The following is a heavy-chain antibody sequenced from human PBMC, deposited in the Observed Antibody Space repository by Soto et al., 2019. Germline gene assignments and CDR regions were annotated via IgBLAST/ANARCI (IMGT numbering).Heavy chain of an antibody. CDR3: ARVPGMERAFDI. Sequence: QVQRGQSGAEVKKPVSSVKVSCQASGGTFSSYAISWVRQAPGQGLEWMGGIIPIFGTANYAQKFQGRVTITADESTSTAYMELSSLRSEDTAVYYCARVPGMERAFDIWGQGTMVTVSS. V-gene: IGHV1-69*01. D-gene: IGHD1-26*01. CDR1: GGTFSSYA. CDR2: IIPIFGTA. J-gene: IGHJ3*02.